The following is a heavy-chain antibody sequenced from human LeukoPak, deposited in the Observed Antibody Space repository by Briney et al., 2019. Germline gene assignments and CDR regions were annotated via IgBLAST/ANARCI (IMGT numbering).Heavy chain of an antibody. Sequence: PSETLSLTCTVSSGSISSYYWSWIRQPPGKGLEWMGYSYYSGSTNYNPSLKSRVTISVDTSKNQFSLKLSSVTAADTAVYYCARARRFGEFNWFDPWGQGTLVTVSS. CDR1: SGSISSYY. D-gene: IGHD3-10*01. J-gene: IGHJ5*02. CDR2: SYYSGST. CDR3: ARARRFGEFNWFDP. V-gene: IGHV4-59*01.